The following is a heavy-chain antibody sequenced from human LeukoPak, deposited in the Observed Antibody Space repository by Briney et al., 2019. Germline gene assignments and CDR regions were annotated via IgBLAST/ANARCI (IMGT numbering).Heavy chain of an antibody. Sequence: PSETLSLTCTVSGGSISSSSYYWAWIRQPPGKGLEWIGSIYYSGSTFYSPSLKSRVTLSVDTSKNQFSLKLSSVTAAATAVYFCSRETTSTSWYWGQGTLVTLSS. CDR2: IYYSGST. J-gene: IGHJ4*02. V-gene: IGHV4-39*01. D-gene: IGHD6-13*01. CDR3: SRETTSTSWY. CDR1: GGSISSSSYY.